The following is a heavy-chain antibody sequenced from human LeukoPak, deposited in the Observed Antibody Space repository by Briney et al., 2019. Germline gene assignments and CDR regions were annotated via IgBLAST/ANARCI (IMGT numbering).Heavy chain of an antibody. V-gene: IGHV4-39*01. D-gene: IGHD6-6*01. CDR3: ARPPQYSSSPDYFDY. J-gene: IGHJ4*02. Sequence: SETLSLTCTVSGGSISSSSYYWGWIRQPPGKGLEWIGSIYYSGSTYYNPSLKSRVTISVDTSKNQFSLKLSSVTAADTAVYYCARPPQYSSSPDYFDYWGQGTLVTVSS. CDR2: IYYSGST. CDR1: GGSISSSSYY.